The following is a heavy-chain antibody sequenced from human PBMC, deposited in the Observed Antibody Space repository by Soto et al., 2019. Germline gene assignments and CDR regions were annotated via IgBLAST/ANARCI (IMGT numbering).Heavy chain of an antibody. CDR3: ARLGCIGVRCFSFYYYYYYMDV. Sequence: GGSLRLSCAASGFTFSSYEMNWVRQAPGKGLEWVSYISSSGSTIYYADSVKGRFTISRDNAKNSLYLQMNSLRAEDTPVYYWARLGCIGVRCFSFYYYYYYMDVWGKGTTVTVSS. CDR2: ISSSGSTI. J-gene: IGHJ6*03. CDR1: GFTFSSYE. V-gene: IGHV3-48*03. D-gene: IGHD2-15*01.